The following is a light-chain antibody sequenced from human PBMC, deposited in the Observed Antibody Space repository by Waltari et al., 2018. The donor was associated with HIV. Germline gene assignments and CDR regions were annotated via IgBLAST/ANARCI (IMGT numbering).Light chain of an antibody. CDR3: MQGLQWPHT. J-gene: IGKJ2*01. Sequence: DIVMTQSPLSLTVPPGEPASISCTSSQSLSDGNGDDNLDWYVQKPGQSPQLLIYLGSNRASGVPDRFSGSGAGTSFTLKISRVEAEDVGIYYCMQGLQWPHTFGQGTKLE. CDR1: QSLSDGNGDDN. V-gene: IGKV2-28*01. CDR2: LGS.